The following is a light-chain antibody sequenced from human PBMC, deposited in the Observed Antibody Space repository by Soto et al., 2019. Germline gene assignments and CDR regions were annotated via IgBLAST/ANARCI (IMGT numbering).Light chain of an antibody. CDR1: QSVSSN. J-gene: IGKJ1*01. CDR2: DAS. V-gene: IGKV3-15*01. CDR3: QQCNNWPWT. Sequence: EIVMTQSPATLSVSPGERATLSCRASQSVSSNLAWYQQKPGQAPRLLIYDASTRATGIPARFSCSVSGTAFTLTLSSLQSEDFAVYYCQQCNNWPWTFGQGTKVEIK.